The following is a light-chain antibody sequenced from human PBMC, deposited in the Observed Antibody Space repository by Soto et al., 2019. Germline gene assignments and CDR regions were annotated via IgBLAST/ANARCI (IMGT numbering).Light chain of an antibody. CDR3: QQSDSTPPWT. Sequence: DIQMTRSPSSLSASVGDRVTITCRASQSISKYLSWFQQKPGKAPKLLIYATSSLQSGVPSRFSGSGSGTDFTLTISSLQPEDFATYYCQQSDSTPPWTFGQGTKVEIK. CDR1: QSISKY. V-gene: IGKV1-39*01. CDR2: ATS. J-gene: IGKJ1*01.